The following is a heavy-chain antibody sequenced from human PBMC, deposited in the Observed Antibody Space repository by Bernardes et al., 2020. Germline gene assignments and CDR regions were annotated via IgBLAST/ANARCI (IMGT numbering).Heavy chain of an antibody. CDR1: GFTLSDYG. V-gene: IGHV3-33*01. CDR2: IWYDGSHQ. J-gene: IGHJ6*02. D-gene: IGHD3-10*01. CDR3: ARDSSFFGSGSSSGLDV. Sequence: GSLRLSCAASGFTLSDYGMHWVRQAPGKGLDWVAVIWYDGSHQYYADSVKGRFTISRDNSKNTLFLQMDSLRAEDAAVYYCARDSSFFGSGSSSGLDVWGRGTTVTVSS.